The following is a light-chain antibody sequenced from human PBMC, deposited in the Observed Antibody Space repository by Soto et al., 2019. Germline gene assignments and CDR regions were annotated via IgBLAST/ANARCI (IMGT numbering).Light chain of an antibody. CDR1: QIVSSSY. J-gene: IGKJ2*01. CDR3: QQYLGSPPGYS. Sequence: EIVLTQSPGTLSLSPGERATLSCRASQIVSSSYLAWYQQKPGQAPRLLIYGASSRAAGIPDRFSGSGSGTDFTLTISRLEPEHFAVYYCQQYLGSPPGYSFGQGTKLEIK. CDR2: GAS. V-gene: IGKV3-20*01.